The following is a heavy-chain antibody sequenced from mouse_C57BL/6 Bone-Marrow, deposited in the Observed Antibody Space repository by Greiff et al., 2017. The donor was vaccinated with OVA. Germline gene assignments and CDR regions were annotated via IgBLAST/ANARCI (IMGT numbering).Heavy chain of an antibody. D-gene: IGHD1-1*01. V-gene: IGHV5-12*01. CDR1: GFTFSDYY. Sequence: EVKVVESGGGLVQPGGSLKLSCAASGFTFSDYYMYWVRQTPEKRLEWVAYISNGGGSTYYPDTVKGRFTISRDNAKNTLYLQMSRLKSEDTAMYYCARHGSAMDYWGQGTSVTVSS. CDR2: ISNGGGST. J-gene: IGHJ4*01. CDR3: ARHGSAMDY.